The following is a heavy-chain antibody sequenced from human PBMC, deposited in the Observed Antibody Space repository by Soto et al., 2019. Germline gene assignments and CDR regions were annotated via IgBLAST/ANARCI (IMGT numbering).Heavy chain of an antibody. V-gene: IGHV4-4*07. CDR2: IFPSGST. J-gene: IGHJ4*02. Sequence: QVQLQESGPGLVKPSETLSLTCTVSIGSISNYSWSWIRQPAGKGLEWIGRIFPSGSTNSNPSLTSRVTLAVDTSTHQFTLKLSSVTAADTAGYYCAIGTMTIDYWGQGTLVSASS. D-gene: IGHD3-22*01. CDR1: IGSISNYS. CDR3: AIGTMTIDY.